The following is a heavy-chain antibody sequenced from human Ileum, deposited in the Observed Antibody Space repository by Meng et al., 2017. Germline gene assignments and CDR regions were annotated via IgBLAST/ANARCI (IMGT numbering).Heavy chain of an antibody. V-gene: IGHV3-74*01. D-gene: IGHD6-19*01. Sequence: VQLERYGGGFVPPGWSLSLSYAAPGCTFSSYWMHLVRQAPGKGLVWVSRMNSDGTTTDYADSVKGRFTNSRDNAKNTLYLQMNSLRAEDKAVYYCASGGSSAWYWGQGALVTVSS. J-gene: IGHJ4*02. CDR3: ASGGSSAWY. CDR2: MNSDGTTT. CDR1: GCTFSSYW.